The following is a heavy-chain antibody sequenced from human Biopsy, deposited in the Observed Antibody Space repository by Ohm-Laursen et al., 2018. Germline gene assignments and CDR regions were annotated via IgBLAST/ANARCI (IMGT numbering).Heavy chain of an antibody. J-gene: IGHJ4*02. CDR3: ARSNGYGDYRFDD. CDR2: ISYTGDT. Sequence: SETLSLTCTVSGDSISSDSWSWIRQTPGKGLEWIGYISYTGDTNYNPSLKSRITISLDTSKNQFSLMLSSVTAADTAVYYCARSNGYGDYRFDDWGQGTLVTVAS. V-gene: IGHV4-59*01. D-gene: IGHD4-11*01. CDR1: GDSISSDS.